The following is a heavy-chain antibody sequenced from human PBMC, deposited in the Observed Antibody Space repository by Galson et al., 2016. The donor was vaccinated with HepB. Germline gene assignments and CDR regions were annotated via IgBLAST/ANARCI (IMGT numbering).Heavy chain of an antibody. V-gene: IGHV3-23*01. CDR1: GFTFKFYA. CDR3: ARDRRYDYVWGSYPYFDY. Sequence: SLRLSCAASGFTFKFYAMTWVRQAPGKGLEWVSSISGGGGTTYYADSVKGRFTISRDNSQNTLYVQMNSLRTEDTAVYYCARDRRYDYVWGSYPYFDYWGQGTLVTVFS. CDR2: ISGGGGTT. J-gene: IGHJ4*02. D-gene: IGHD3-16*02.